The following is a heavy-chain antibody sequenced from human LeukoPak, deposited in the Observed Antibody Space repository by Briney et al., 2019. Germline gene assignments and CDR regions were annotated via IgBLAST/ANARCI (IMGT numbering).Heavy chain of an antibody. CDR1: EFTFSSYA. V-gene: IGHV3-23*01. CDR2: ISGSGGST. J-gene: IGHJ4*02. D-gene: IGHD3-22*01. CDR3: AKTLDYYDSSGFDY. Sequence: GGSLRLSCAASEFTFSSYAMSWVRQAPGKGLEWVSAISGSGGSTYYADSVKGRFTISRDNSKNTLYLQMNSLRAEDTAVYYCAKTLDYYDSSGFDYWGQGTLVTVSS.